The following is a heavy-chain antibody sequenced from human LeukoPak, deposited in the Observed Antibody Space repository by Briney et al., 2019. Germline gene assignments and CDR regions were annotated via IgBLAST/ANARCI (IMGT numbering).Heavy chain of an antibody. V-gene: IGHV3-23*01. CDR1: GFTFSTYA. CDR2: MSGSGGST. CDR3: ARRHYESSPRTYAMDV. Sequence: GGSLRLSCAASGFTFSTYAMSWVRQAPGKGLEWVSLMSGSGGSTYSGDSVRGRFSISRDNSKNTLFLQMNSLGAEDTAVYYCARRHYESSPRTYAMDVWGQGTTVTVSS. D-gene: IGHD3-22*01. J-gene: IGHJ6*02.